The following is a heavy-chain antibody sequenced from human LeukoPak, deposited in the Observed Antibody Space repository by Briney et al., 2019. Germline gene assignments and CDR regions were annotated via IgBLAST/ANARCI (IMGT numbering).Heavy chain of an antibody. D-gene: IGHD3-10*01. CDR2: IYYSGST. CDR1: GGSISSSSYY. CDR3: ARGWFGELPF. J-gene: IGHJ4*02. V-gene: IGHV4-39*07. Sequence: PSQTLSLTCTVSGGSISSSSYYWGWIRQPPGKGLEWIGSIYYSGSTYYNPSLKSRVTISVDTSKNQFSLKLSSVTAADTAVYYCARGWFGELPFWGQGTLVTVSS.